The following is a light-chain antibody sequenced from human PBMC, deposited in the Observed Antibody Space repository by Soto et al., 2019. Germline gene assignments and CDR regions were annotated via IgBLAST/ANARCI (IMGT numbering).Light chain of an antibody. Sequence: EIVLTQSPGTLSLSQGERATPPSGAIRSLGGNYLAWYQKKLGQPPSPLIHGASSRATGIPDRFSGSGSGTDFILTISRVEPEDFAVYYCQQYASSPLTFGGGTKVEIK. CDR1: RSLGGNY. J-gene: IGKJ4*01. CDR2: GAS. CDR3: QQYASSPLT. V-gene: IGKV3-20*01.